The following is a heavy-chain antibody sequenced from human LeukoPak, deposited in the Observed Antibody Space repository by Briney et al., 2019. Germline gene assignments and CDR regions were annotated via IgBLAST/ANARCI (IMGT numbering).Heavy chain of an antibody. CDR3: AKRGPGSPESGKYYFDY. V-gene: IGHV3-23*01. Sequence: GGSLRLSCVASGFTFSSYSMTWVRQAPGRGLEWVSAISGSAARTFYADSVKGRFTISRDNSKNTLSLQMNSLRAEDTAVYYCAKRGPGSPESGKYYFDYWGQGTLVTVSS. D-gene: IGHD3-10*01. J-gene: IGHJ4*02. CDR1: GFTFSSYS. CDR2: ISGSAART.